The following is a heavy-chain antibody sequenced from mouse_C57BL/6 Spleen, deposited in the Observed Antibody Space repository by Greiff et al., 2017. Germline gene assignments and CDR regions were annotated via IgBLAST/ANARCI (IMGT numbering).Heavy chain of an antibody. CDR1: GFTFTDYY. CDR2: IRNKANGYTT. J-gene: IGHJ1*03. V-gene: IGHV7-3*01. D-gene: IGHD2-4*01. Sequence: EVQRVESGGGLVQPGGSLSLSCAASGFTFTDYYMSWVRQPPGKALEWLGFIRNKANGYTTEYSASVKGRFTISRDNSQSILYLQMNALRAEDSATYYCARYSGLRRPWYFDVWGTGTTVTVSS. CDR3: ARYSGLRRPWYFDV.